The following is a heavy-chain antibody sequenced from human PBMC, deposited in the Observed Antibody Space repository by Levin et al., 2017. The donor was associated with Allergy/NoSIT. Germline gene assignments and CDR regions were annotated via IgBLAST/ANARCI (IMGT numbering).Heavy chain of an antibody. Sequence: GESLKISCAASGFTFSSYAMNWVRQVPGKGLEWVSVINGAGDATDYADSVRGRFTISRDNSKNTLYLQMNSLRAEDTAIYYCAKLGSSSSYFFVNWGQGTLVTVSS. J-gene: IGHJ4*02. CDR3: AKLGSSSSYFFVN. V-gene: IGHV3-23*01. D-gene: IGHD3-22*01. CDR2: INGAGDAT. CDR1: GFTFSSYA.